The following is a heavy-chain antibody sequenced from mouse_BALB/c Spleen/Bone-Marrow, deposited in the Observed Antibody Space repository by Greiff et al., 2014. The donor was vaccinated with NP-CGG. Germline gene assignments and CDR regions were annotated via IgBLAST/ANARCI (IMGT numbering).Heavy chain of an antibody. CDR3: VRSGSSSGYFDY. J-gene: IGHJ2*01. CDR2: ISSGSSTI. D-gene: IGHD1-1*01. CDR1: GFTFSSFG. Sequence: EVKVVESGGGLVQPGGSRKLSCAASGFTFSSFGMRWVRQAPEKGLEWVAYISSGSSTIYYGDTVMGRFTISRDNPKNTLFLQMTSLRSEDTATYYCVRSGSSSGYFDYWGQGTTLTVSS. V-gene: IGHV5-17*02.